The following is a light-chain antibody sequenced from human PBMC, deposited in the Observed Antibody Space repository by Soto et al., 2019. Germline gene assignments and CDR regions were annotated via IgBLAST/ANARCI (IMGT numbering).Light chain of an antibody. V-gene: IGKV3-20*01. CDR3: PQYYASSWT. J-gene: IGKJ1*01. Sequence: EIVLTQSPGTLSLSPGERATLSCRASQSISSTYLAWYRQKPGQAPRLLIYAASSRATGIPDRFSGSGSGTDFTLTISRLEPEDFAGYYCPQYYASSWTFGQGTRVEIK. CDR1: QSISSTY. CDR2: AAS.